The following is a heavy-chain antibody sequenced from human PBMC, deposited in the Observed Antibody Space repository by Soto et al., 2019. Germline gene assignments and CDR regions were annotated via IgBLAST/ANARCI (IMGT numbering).Heavy chain of an antibody. CDR1: GGSISSSSYY. J-gene: IGHJ6*02. CDR3: ARPHGQYYYYGMDV. CDR2: IYYSGST. Sequence: QLQLQESGPGLVKPSETLSLTCTVSGGSISSSSYYWGWIRQPPGKGLEWIGSIYYSGSTYYNPSLKSRVTISVDTSNNQFSLQMSSVTAAATAVYYCARPHGQYYYYGMDVWGQGTTVTVSS. V-gene: IGHV4-39*01.